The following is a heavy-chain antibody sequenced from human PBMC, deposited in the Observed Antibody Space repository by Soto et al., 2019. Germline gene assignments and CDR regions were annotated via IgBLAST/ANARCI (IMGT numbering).Heavy chain of an antibody. CDR3: ARQWGGDY. J-gene: IGHJ4*02. Sequence: SETLSLTSTVSGGSIGSHYWSWIRQPPGEGLEWIGRASYSGSPSYNPSLKSRVTISIDTSKNQFSLKLTSVTAADTAVYYCARQWGGDYWGQGILVTVSS. V-gene: IGHV4-59*08. D-gene: IGHD3-16*01. CDR1: GGSIGSHY. CDR2: ASYSGSP.